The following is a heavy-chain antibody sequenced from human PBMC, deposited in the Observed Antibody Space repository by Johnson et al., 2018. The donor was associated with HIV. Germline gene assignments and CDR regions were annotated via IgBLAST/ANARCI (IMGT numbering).Heavy chain of an antibody. V-gene: IGHV3-11*04. CDR3: AREQVTLWFRASGAAFNI. Sequence: QVQLVESGGGLVKPGGSLRLSCVASGFTFSDYYMTWIRQAPGKGLEWVSFISSSGSTIYYADSVKGRFTISRDNAKNSLYLQMNSLRPDDAAVYYCAREQVTLWFRASGAAFNIWGQGRMVTVSS. CDR1: GFTFSDYY. CDR2: ISSSGSTI. J-gene: IGHJ3*02. D-gene: IGHD3-10*01.